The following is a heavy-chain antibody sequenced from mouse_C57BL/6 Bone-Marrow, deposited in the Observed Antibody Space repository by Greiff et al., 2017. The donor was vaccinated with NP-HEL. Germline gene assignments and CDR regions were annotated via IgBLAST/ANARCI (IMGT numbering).Heavy chain of an antibody. Sequence: QVQLKESGAELARPGASVKLSCKASGYTFTSYGISWVKQSTGQGLEWIGEIYPRSGNTYYNEKFKGKATLTADKSSSTAYMELRSLTSEDSAVYFCARSDPFAYWGQGTLVTVSA. V-gene: IGHV1-81*01. CDR2: IYPRSGNT. CDR3: ARSDPFAY. J-gene: IGHJ3*01. CDR1: GYTFTSYG.